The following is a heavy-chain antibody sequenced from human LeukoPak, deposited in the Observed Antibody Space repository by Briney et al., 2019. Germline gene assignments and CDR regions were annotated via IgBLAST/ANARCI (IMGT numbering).Heavy chain of an antibody. CDR3: ARDPRGIVPAGTLDP. CDR2: ISGSGTTI. V-gene: IGHV3-11*01. D-gene: IGHD6-13*01. J-gene: IGHJ5*02. Sequence: GGSLRLSCAASGFTFSDYYMSWIRQTPGKGLEWVSYISGSGTTIYYSDSVKGRFTISRDNAKNSLYPQMNSLRADDTAVYYCARDPRGIVPAGTLDPWGQGTLVTVSS. CDR1: GFTFSDYY.